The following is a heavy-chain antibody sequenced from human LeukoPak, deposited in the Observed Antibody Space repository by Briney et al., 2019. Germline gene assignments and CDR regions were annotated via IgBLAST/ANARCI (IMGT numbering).Heavy chain of an antibody. Sequence: SVKVSCKASGYTFTSYYMHWVRQAPGQGLEWMGRIIPILGIANYAQKFQGRVTITADKSTSTAYMELSSLRSEDTAVYYCARAHYYDSSGYFDYWGQGTLVTVSS. J-gene: IGHJ4*02. CDR2: IIPILGIA. CDR3: ARAHYYDSSGYFDY. CDR1: GYTFTSYY. D-gene: IGHD3-22*01. V-gene: IGHV1-69*04.